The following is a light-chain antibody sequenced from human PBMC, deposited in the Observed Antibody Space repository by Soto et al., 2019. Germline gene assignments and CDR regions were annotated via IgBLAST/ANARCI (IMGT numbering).Light chain of an antibody. V-gene: IGKV1-5*01. Sequence: DIQMTQSPSTLSASVGDRVTITCRASQSLTSRLAWYQQKPGKAPNLLIYDVSSLESGVPSRFSGSGSGTEFTLTISSLQPDDVATYYCQQYNSSPLTFGGGTKVEIK. J-gene: IGKJ4*01. CDR2: DVS. CDR3: QQYNSSPLT. CDR1: QSLTSR.